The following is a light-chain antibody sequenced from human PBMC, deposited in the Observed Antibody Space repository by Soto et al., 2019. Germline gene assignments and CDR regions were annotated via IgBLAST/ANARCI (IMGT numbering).Light chain of an antibody. J-gene: IGKJ1*01. Sequence: VDRVTITFRASQSISTWLAWYQQKPGKAPKLLIYAASRLQSGVPSRFSGSGSGTDFTLTIISLQPEDFAAYFCQQSYSTLPWTFGQGTKVDIK. V-gene: IGKV1-39*01. CDR2: AAS. CDR1: QSISTW. CDR3: QQSYSTLPWT.